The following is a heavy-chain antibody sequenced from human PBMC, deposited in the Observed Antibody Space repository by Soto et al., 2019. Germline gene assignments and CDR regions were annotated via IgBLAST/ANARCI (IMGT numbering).Heavy chain of an antibody. Sequence: SETLSLTCSVSGGSISSGGHYWSWIRQHPGKGLEWIAYIYYTGSTYYNPSLKSRITISVDTSKNQFYLNLNSVTAADNAVYYCARRRRFGDWATPLYYHGMDVWGQGTTVT. V-gene: IGHV4-31*03. J-gene: IGHJ6*02. D-gene: IGHD3-10*01. CDR1: GGSISSGGHY. CDR2: IYYTGST. CDR3: ARRRRFGDWATPLYYHGMDV.